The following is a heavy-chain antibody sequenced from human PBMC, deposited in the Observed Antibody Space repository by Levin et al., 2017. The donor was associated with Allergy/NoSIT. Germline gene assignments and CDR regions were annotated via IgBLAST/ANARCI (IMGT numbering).Heavy chain of an antibody. Sequence: PGESLKISCAASGFTFSNYAMTWVRQAPGKGLEWVSGISGSAGSTYYADSVKGRFTISRDNSKNTLYLEMNSLRDEDTAVYSCAKDRPETATMQGFFDYWGQGTLVTVSS. V-gene: IGHV3-23*01. J-gene: IGHJ4*02. CDR3: AKDRPETATMQGFFDY. CDR2: ISGSAGST. CDR1: GFTFSNYA. D-gene: IGHD5-24*01.